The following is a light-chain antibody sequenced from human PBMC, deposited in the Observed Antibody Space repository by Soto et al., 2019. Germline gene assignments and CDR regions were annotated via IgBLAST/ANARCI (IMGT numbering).Light chain of an antibody. CDR3: QQFITYPPIT. Sequence: AIPLTQSPSSLSASVGDRVTITCRASQGMSSALAWYQQKPGKAPKVLIYDASSLEGGVPARFSGSGSGTDFTLTISRLQPEDFATYYCQQFITYPPITFGQGTRLEI. CDR1: QGMSSA. CDR2: DAS. V-gene: IGKV1-13*02. J-gene: IGKJ5*01.